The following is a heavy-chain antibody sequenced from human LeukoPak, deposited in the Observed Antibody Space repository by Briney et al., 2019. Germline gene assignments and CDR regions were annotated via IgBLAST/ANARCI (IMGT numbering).Heavy chain of an antibody. J-gene: IGHJ5*02. D-gene: IGHD1-26*01. CDR2: IYYSGST. V-gene: IGHV4-39*01. CDR1: GGSISSSGYY. CDR3: ARHEYSGSYYGLSWFDP. Sequence: SETLSLTCTVSGGSISSSGYYWGWIRQPPGKGLEWIACIYYSGSTYYNPSLKSGVTISVDTSKDQLSLKLSSLTAADTAVYYCARHEYSGSYYGLSWFDPWGQGTLVTVSS.